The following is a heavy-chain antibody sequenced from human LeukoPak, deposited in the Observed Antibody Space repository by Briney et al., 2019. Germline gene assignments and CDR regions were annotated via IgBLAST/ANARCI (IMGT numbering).Heavy chain of an antibody. Sequence: SETLSLTCAVYGGSFSGYYWSWIRQPPGKGLEWIGEINHSGSTNYNPSLKSRVTISVDTSKNQFSLKLSSVTAAHTAVYYCARKPVYYYDSSGYYPFDYWGQGTLVTVSS. CDR1: GGSFSGYY. J-gene: IGHJ4*02. CDR3: ARKPVYYYDSSGYYPFDY. D-gene: IGHD3-22*01. CDR2: INHSGST. V-gene: IGHV4-34*01.